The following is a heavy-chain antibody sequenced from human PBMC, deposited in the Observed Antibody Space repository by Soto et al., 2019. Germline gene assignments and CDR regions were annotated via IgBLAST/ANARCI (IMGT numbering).Heavy chain of an antibody. CDR3: ARSGYSYGPFDY. CDR2: TYSGGST. CDR1: GFTVRSTY. V-gene: IGHV3-53*01. J-gene: IGHJ4*02. D-gene: IGHD5-18*01. Sequence: EVQLVESGGGLIQPGGSLRLSCAASGFTVRSTYMSWVCQAPGKGLEWVSVTYSGGSTYYADSVKGRFTISRDNSKNTLYLQMNSLRAEDTAVYYCARSGYSYGPFDYWGQGTLVTVSS.